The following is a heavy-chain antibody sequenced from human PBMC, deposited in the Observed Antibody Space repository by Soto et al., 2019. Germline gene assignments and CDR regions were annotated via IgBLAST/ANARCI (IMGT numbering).Heavy chain of an antibody. CDR3: AKSVVVTSTPHYYYFYGMDV. CDR2: ISGSGGST. D-gene: IGHD2-21*02. V-gene: IGHV3-23*01. CDR1: GFTFSDYA. J-gene: IGHJ6*02. Sequence: EVQLLESGGGLVQPGGSLRLSCDASGFTFSDYAMTWVRQAPGKGLEWVSGISGSGGSTYYADSVKGRFTISRYNYKNPLYLQMNSLRADDTAVYYSAKSVVVTSTPHYYYFYGMDVWGPGTTVTVSS.